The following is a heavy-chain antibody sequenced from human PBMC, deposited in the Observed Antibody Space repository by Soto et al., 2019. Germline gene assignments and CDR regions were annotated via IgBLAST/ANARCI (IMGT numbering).Heavy chain of an antibody. CDR1: GFTFSSYS. CDR3: ATYQLDRRAYGMDV. D-gene: IGHD1-1*01. V-gene: IGHV3-21*01. CDR2: SSRSSTYI. J-gene: IGHJ6*02. Sequence: EVQLLESGGGRVKPGGSLRLSCAASGFTFSSYSVKWVRQDPGKWLEWGSSSSRSSTYIYYADSVRGRFTIARDNGKNPLYLQMNSLTADDAGVYLCATYQLDRRAYGMDVWGQGTTVTVSS.